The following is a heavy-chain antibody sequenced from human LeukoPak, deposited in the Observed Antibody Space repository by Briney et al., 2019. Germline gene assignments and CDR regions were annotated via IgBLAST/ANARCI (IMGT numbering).Heavy chain of an antibody. V-gene: IGHV3-15*01. CDR2: IKSKTDGGTT. CDR1: GFTFSSAW. D-gene: IGHD3-10*01. Sequence: GGSLRLSCAASGFTFSSAWMSWVRQAPGKGLEWVGRIKSKTDGGTTDYAAPVKGRFTISRDDSKNTLYLQMNSLKTEDTAVYYCTRGVLWFGERPVFDYWGQGTLVTVSS. CDR3: TRGVLWFGERPVFDY. J-gene: IGHJ4*02.